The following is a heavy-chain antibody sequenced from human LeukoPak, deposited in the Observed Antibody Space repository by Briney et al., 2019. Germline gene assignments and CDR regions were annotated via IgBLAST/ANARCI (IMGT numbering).Heavy chain of an antibody. D-gene: IGHD6-19*01. CDR2: IRSKAYGGTT. CDR1: GFTFGDYA. V-gene: IGHV3-49*03. J-gene: IGHJ4*02. CDR3: TRGLPPAVADPPLDY. Sequence: PGGSLRLSCTASGFTFGDYAMSWFRQAPGKGLEWVGFIRSKAYGGTTEYAASVKGRFTISRDDSKSIAYLQMNSLKTEDTAMYYCTRGLPPAVADPPLDYWGQGTLVTVSS.